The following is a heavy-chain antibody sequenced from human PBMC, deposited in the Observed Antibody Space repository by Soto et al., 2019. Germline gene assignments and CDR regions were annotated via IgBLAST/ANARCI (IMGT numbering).Heavy chain of an antibody. CDR1: GFTFSSSW. J-gene: IGHJ5*02. CDR2: IKQDGSEK. CDR3: ARDYIPSS. V-gene: IGHV3-7*01. D-gene: IGHD3-10*01. Sequence: SVGSLRLSCAASGFTFSSSWMSWVRQAPGKGLEWVANIKQDGSEKNYVGSVMGRFTVSRRNAKNSLSLQMNSLRDEDTAVYYCARDYIPSSWGQGTLVTVS.